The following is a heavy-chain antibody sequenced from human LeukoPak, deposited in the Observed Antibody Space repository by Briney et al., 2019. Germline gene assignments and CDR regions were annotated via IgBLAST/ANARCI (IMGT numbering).Heavy chain of an antibody. CDR3: ARHWYYYYYMDV. CDR2: INHSGGT. Sequence: SETLSLTCAVYGGSFSGYYWSWIRQPPEKGLEWIGEINHSGGTNYNPSLKSRVTISVDTSKNQFSLKLSSVTAADTAVYYCARHWYYYYYMDVWGKGTTVTVSS. V-gene: IGHV4-34*01. CDR1: GGSFSGYY. J-gene: IGHJ6*03.